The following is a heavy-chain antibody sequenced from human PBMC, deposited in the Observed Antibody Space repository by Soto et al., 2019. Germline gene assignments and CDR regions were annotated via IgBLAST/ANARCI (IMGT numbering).Heavy chain of an antibody. CDR2: TFNGGST. J-gene: IGHJ4*02. Sequence: SLRLSCAASGFTVSSDYMGWVRQAPGKGLVWVSVTFNGGSTYHADSVKGRFTVSGDNTKNTLYLQMSSLRAEDTGVYYCVAIASTGIGYWGPGTLVTVSS. D-gene: IGHD2-21*01. CDR1: GFTVSSDY. CDR3: VAIASTGIGY. V-gene: IGHV3-66*01.